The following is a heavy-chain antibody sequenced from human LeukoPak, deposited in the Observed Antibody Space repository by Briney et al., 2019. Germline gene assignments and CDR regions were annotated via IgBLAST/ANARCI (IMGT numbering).Heavy chain of an antibody. CDR2: ISYDGSNK. CDR1: GFTFSSYG. D-gene: IGHD6-13*01. J-gene: IGHJ4*02. Sequence: GRSLRLSCAASGFTFSSYGMHWVRQAPGKGLEWVAVISYDGSNKYYADSVKGRFTISRDNSKNTLYLQMNSLRAEDTAVYYCASCGIRGYSSSWYGDYWGQGTLVTVSS. CDR3: ASCGIRGYSSSWYGDY. V-gene: IGHV3-30*03.